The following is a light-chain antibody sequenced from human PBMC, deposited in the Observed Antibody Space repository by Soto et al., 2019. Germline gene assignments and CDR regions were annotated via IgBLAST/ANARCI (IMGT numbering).Light chain of an antibody. Sequence: EIVMTQSPATLSVSPGDGATLSCRASRSVSTNLAWYQQKLGQAPRLLIYGASTMATGIPAKFSGSGSATEFTLTISRLQSEDFAVYYCQQYNNWPYTFGQGTKLEIK. V-gene: IGKV3-15*01. CDR3: QQYNNWPYT. J-gene: IGKJ2*01. CDR1: RSVSTN. CDR2: GAS.